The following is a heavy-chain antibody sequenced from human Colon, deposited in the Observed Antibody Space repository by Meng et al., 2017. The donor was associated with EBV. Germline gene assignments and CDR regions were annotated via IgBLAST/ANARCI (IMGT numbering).Heavy chain of an antibody. Sequence: QVQLVESGGGVVQPGGSLRLSCAASGFTFSSYGLHWVRQAPGKGLEWVAAISSDGSNKYYADSVKGRLTISRDNSKNTLYLQLNSPRAEDTAVFYCAKRPYSAYGPDHWGQGTLGTVAS. CDR1: GFTFSSYG. CDR2: ISSDGSNK. D-gene: IGHD5-12*01. V-gene: IGHV3-30*18. CDR3: AKRPYSAYGPDH. J-gene: IGHJ4*02.